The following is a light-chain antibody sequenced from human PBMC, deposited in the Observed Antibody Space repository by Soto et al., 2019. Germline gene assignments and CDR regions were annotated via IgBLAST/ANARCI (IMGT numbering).Light chain of an antibody. CDR1: SSDVGSYNL. CDR3: CSYAGSSTYV. J-gene: IGLJ1*01. CDR2: EVS. Sequence: QSVLTQPASVSGSPGQSITISCTGTSSDVGSYNLVSWYQQHPGKAPKLMIYEVSKRPSGVSNRFSGSKSGNTASLTISGLQAEDEADYYCCSYAGSSTYVFGPGTMVTV. V-gene: IGLV2-23*02.